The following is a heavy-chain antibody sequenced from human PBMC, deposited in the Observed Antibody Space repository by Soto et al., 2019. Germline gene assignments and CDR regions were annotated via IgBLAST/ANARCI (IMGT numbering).Heavy chain of an antibody. D-gene: IGHD5-18*01. V-gene: IGHV4-31*03. CDR3: AREGYSYTGMDV. CDR1: GGSVNTGASY. CDR2: IYYSGTT. J-gene: IGHJ6*02. Sequence: SETLSLTYTVSGGSVNTGASYWNWIRHRPGKGLEWIGYIYYSGTTYYNPSLRGRVTIALDTSKNQVSLKLDSVTAADTAVYQCAREGYSYTGMDVWGPGTTVT.